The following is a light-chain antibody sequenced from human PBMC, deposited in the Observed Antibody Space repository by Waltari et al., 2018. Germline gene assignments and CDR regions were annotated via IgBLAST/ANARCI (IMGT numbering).Light chain of an antibody. Sequence: EIGETPFPGPLSLSPGGRGTLPCRASQSGSSSHLAWYQQKPGQAPRLLIYGASSRATGVPDRISGSGSGTDFTLTLSSLEPEDFAVYYCQQHGTSPFTFGQGTKVEIK. CDR2: GAS. CDR1: QSGSSSH. V-gene: IGKV3-20*01. CDR3: QQHGTSPFT. J-gene: IGKJ2*01.